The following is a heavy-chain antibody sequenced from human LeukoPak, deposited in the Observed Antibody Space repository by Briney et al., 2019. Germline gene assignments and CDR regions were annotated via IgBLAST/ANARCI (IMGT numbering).Heavy chain of an antibody. CDR2: IIPTSGDT. CDR1: GYSFSSYY. CDR3: ARAGSWSSIGGCGY. J-gene: IGHJ4*02. V-gene: IGHV1-46*01. Sequence: ASVKVSCKASGYSFSSYYMHWVRQAPGQGLEWMGLIIPTSGDTRFAQKFQGRVTLTRDTSLSTVYMEVSRLRSEDTAIYYCARAGSWSSIGGCGYWGQGTLVTVSS. D-gene: IGHD3-10*01.